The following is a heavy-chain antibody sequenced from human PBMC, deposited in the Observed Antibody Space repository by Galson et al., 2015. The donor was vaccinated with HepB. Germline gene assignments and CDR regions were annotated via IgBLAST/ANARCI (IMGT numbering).Heavy chain of an antibody. Sequence: ETLSLTCTVSGGSISSYYWSWIRQPPGKGLEWIGYIYYSGSTNYNPSLKSRVTISVDTSKNQFSLKLSSVTAADTAVYYCARFSSRFRELLGGFDYWGQGTLVTVSS. D-gene: IGHD3-10*01. J-gene: IGHJ4*02. CDR3: ARFSSRFRELLGGFDY. CDR2: IYYSGST. V-gene: IGHV4-59*01. CDR1: GGSISSYY.